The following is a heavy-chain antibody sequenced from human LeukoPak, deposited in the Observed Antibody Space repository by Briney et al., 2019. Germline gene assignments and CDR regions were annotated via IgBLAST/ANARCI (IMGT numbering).Heavy chain of an antibody. CDR2: ISSSSSYI. J-gene: IGHJ6*03. D-gene: IGHD4-17*01. Sequence: PGGSLRLSCAASGFNFSSYNMNWVRQAPGRGLEWVSSISSSSSYIYYADSVKGRFTISRDNAKNSLYLQMNSLRAEDTAVYYCARAVTVTKRSYFFYMAVWGKGTTVIVSS. CDR1: GFNFSSYN. V-gene: IGHV3-21*01. CDR3: ARAVTVTKRSYFFYMAV.